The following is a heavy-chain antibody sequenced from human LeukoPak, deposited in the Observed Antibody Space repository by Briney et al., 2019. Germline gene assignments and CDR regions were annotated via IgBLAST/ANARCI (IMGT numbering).Heavy chain of an antibody. CDR3: ARAECGGDCTFDI. CDR2: IYSGGST. Sequence: PGGSLRLSCAASGFTFSSYSMNWVRQAPGKGLEWVSFIYSGGSTYYADSVKGRFTISRDNSKNTLYLQMNSLRVEDAAVYYCARAECGGDCTFDIWGQGTMVTVSS. J-gene: IGHJ3*02. CDR1: GFTFSSYS. V-gene: IGHV3-53*01. D-gene: IGHD2-21*02.